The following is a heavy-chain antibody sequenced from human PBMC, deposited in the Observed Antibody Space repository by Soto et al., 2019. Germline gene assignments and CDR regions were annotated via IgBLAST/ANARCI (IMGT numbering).Heavy chain of an antibody. J-gene: IGHJ4*02. D-gene: IGHD3-22*01. V-gene: IGHV1-2*02. CDR3: ARSNYYDSSGCDY. CDR2: INPNRGGT. CDR1: GYTFTGYY. Sequence: QVQLVQSGAEVKKPGASVKVSCKDSGYTFTGYYMHWVRQAPGQGLEWMGWINPNRGGTNYAQKFQGRVTMTRDTSISTAYMELSRLRSDDTAVYYCARSNYYDSSGCDYWGQGTLVTVSS.